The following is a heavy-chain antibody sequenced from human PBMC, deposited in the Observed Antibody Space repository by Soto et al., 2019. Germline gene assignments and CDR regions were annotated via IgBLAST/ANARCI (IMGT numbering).Heavy chain of an antibody. CDR3: ASRDPGTSVDY. V-gene: IGHV4-4*02. Sequence: QVQLQDSGPGLLKPSGTLSLTCAVSGGSFPSNNWWTLVRQPPGQGLDCIWELYRSRSTNSNPSLKSRVTISLDKSENQFSLKVTSLTAADTAVYYCASRDPGTSVDYWGQGTLVTVSS. CDR2: LYRSRST. D-gene: IGHD1-7*01. J-gene: IGHJ4*02. CDR1: GGSFPSNNW.